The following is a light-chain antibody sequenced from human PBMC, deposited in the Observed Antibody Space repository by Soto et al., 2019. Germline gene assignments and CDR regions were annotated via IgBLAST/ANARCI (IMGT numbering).Light chain of an antibody. CDR3: QQYNNWPPRYT. J-gene: IGKJ2*01. V-gene: IGKV3-15*01. Sequence: EIVMTQSPATLSVSPGERATLSCRASQSVSSNLAWYQQKLGQAPRLLIYGASTRATGIPARFSGSGSGTDFTLTISSLQSEDFAVYYCQQYNNWPPRYTFGQGTKLEIK. CDR2: GAS. CDR1: QSVSSN.